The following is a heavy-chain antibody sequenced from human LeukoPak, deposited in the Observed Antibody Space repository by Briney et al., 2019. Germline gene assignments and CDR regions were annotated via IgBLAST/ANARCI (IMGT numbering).Heavy chain of an antibody. CDR3: AGVGATKGVSYYGMDV. V-gene: IGHV4-4*02. CDR2: IYHSGST. D-gene: IGHD1-26*01. Sequence: SGTLSLTCAVSGXSISSSNWWSWVRQPPGKGLEWIGEIYHSGSTNYDPSLKSRVTISVDKSKNQFSLKLSSVTAADTALYYCAGVGATKGVSYYGMDVWGQGITVTVSS. CDR1: GXSISSSNW. J-gene: IGHJ6*02.